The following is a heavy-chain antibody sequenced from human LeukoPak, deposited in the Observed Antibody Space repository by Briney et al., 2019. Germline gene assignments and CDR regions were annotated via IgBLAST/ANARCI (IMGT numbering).Heavy chain of an antibody. CDR2: IHDSGTI. CDR3: ARVLSHGYSDY. Sequence: PSETLSPTCTVSGVSISGDFWSWIRQPPGRGLEWIGYIHDSGTITYNPSLKSRLTISLDTSKNQFSLNLRSVTAADTALYYCARVLSHGYSDYWGRGTLVTVSS. J-gene: IGHJ4*02. CDR1: GVSISGDF. V-gene: IGHV4-59*01. D-gene: IGHD2-2*03.